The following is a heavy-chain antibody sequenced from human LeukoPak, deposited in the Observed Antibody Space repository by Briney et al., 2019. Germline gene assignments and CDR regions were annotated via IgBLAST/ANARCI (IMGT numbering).Heavy chain of an antibody. V-gene: IGHV4-61*01. J-gene: IGHJ4*02. CDR1: GGSLSSGSYY. CDR3: ARTKRGYSYGGLDY. Sequence: PSETLSLTCTVSGGSLSSGSYYWSWIRQPPGKGLEWIGYIYYSGSTNYNPSLKSRVTISVDTSKNQFSPKLSSVTAADTAVYYCARTKRGYSYGGLDYWGQGTLVTVSS. CDR2: IYYSGST. D-gene: IGHD5-18*01.